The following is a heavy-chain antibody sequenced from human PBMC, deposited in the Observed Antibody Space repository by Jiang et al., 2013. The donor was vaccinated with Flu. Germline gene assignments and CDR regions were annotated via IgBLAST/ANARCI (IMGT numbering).Heavy chain of an antibody. V-gene: IGHV4-59*01. CDR1: GGSINNYY. D-gene: IGHD4/OR15-4a*01. CDR3: ARDSDYLF. CDR2: IYYSGST. Sequence: GPGLVKPSETLSLTCTVSGGSINNYYWSWVRQPPGKGLEWIGYIYYSGSTNYNPSLKSRVTISVDTSKNQFSLKLTSVTAADTAVYYCARDSDYLFWGQGTLVTVSS. J-gene: IGHJ4*02.